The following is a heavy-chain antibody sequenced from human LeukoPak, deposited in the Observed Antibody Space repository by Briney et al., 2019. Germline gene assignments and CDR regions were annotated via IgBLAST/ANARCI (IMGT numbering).Heavy chain of an antibody. Sequence: GASVKVSCKASGYTFTSYGISWVRQAPGQGLEWMGWISAYNGNTNYAQKLQGRVTMTTDTSTSTAYMELRSLRSDDTAVYYCARVGIDYDFWSGYYTPHDYFDYWGQGTLVTVSS. CDR3: ARVGIDYDFWSGYYTPHDYFDY. J-gene: IGHJ4*02. CDR1: GYTFTSYG. V-gene: IGHV1-18*01. CDR2: ISAYNGNT. D-gene: IGHD3-3*01.